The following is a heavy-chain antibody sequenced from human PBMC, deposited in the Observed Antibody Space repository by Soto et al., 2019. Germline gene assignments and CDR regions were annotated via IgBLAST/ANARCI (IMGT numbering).Heavy chain of an antibody. CDR1: GGSISSGGYS. CDR2: IYHSGST. D-gene: IGHD3-3*01. CDR3: ARGWDYDFWSGHPGSWFDP. Sequence: PSETLSLTCAVSGGSISSGGYSWSWIRQPPGKGLEWIGYIYHSGSTYYNPSLKSRVTISVDRSKNQFSLKLSSVTAADTAVYYCARGWDYDFWSGHPGSWFDPWGQGTLVTVSS. V-gene: IGHV4-30-2*01. J-gene: IGHJ5*02.